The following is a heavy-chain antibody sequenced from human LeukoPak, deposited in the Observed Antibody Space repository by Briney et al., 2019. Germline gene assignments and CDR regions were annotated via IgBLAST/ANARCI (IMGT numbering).Heavy chain of an antibody. Sequence: PGGSLRLSCAASGFSFNSYGMHWVRQAPGKGLEWVAFIRSDGSNKYYADSVKGRFTISRDNSKNTLYLQMNSLRGEDTAVYYCAKXRNMIRNDYYYYMDVWGKGTTVTVSS. CDR1: GFSFNSYG. J-gene: IGHJ6*03. D-gene: IGHD3-16*01. CDR3: AKXRNMIRNDYYYYMDV. V-gene: IGHV3-30*02. CDR2: IRSDGSNK.